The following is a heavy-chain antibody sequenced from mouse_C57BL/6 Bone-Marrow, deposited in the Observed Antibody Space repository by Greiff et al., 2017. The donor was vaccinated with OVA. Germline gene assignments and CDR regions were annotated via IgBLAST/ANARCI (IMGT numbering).Heavy chain of an antibody. CDR1: GFTFSSYA. J-gene: IGHJ2*01. CDR3: ARDGTDY. V-gene: IGHV5-4*01. Sequence: EVQLVESGGGLVKPGGSLKLSCAASGFTFSSYAMSWVRQTPEKRLEWVATISDGGSYTYYPDNVKGRFPISRDNAKNNLYLQMSHLKSEDTAMYYCARDGTDYWGQGTTLTVSS. CDR2: ISDGGSYT. D-gene: IGHD4-1*01.